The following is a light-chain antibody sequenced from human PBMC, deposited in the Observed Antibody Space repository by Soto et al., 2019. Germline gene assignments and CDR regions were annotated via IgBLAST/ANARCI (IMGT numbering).Light chain of an antibody. J-gene: IGLJ1*01. V-gene: IGLV2-14*01. Sequence: QSALTHPASVSGSPGQSITISCTGTSSDVGGYNYVSWYQQHPGKAPKLMIYEVSNRPSGVSNRFSGSKSGNTASLTISGLQAEDEADYYCSSYTSSSTSVFGTGTKVTVL. CDR3: SSYTSSSTSV. CDR1: SSDVGGYNY. CDR2: EVS.